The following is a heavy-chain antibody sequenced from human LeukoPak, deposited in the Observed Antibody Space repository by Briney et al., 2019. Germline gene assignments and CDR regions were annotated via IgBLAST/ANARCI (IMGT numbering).Heavy chain of an antibody. J-gene: IGHJ4*02. D-gene: IGHD2-15*01. CDR3: ARFCSGGSCYYAIDY. V-gene: IGHV3-7*01. CDR1: GFTFSSYW. Sequence: AGGSLRLSCAASGFTFSSYWMSWVRQAPGRGLEWVANIKQDGSEEYYVGSVKGRFTISRDNAKNSLYLQMTSLRAEDTAVYYCARFCSGGSCYYAIDYWGQGTLVTVSS. CDR2: IKQDGSEE.